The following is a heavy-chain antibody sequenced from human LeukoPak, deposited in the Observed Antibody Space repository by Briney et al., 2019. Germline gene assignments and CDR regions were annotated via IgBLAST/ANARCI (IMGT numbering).Heavy chain of an antibody. D-gene: IGHD6-19*01. CDR2: IYPGHSET. CDR1: GYRFPTYW. CDR3: SRGLYASGWFIDY. J-gene: IGHJ4*02. Sequence: GESLKISCKASGYRFPTYWIGWVRQMPGKGLEWMGIIYPGHSETRYSPSFQGQVTISADKSISTLYLQWNSLKVSDTAMYYCSRGLYASGWFIDYWGQGTLVTVSS. V-gene: IGHV5-51*01.